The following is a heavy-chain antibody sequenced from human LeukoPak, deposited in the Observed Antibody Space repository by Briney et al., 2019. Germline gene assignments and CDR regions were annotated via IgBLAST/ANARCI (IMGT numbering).Heavy chain of an antibody. CDR3: ARRQTRNNWFDP. J-gene: IGHJ5*02. Sequence: PSETLSLTCAVSGYSISSGYYWGWIRQPPGKGLEWIGSIYHSGSTYYNPSLKSQVTISVDTSKNQFSLKLSSVTAADTAVYYCARRQTRNNWFDPWGQGTLVTVSS. CDR2: IYHSGST. V-gene: IGHV4-38-2*01. CDR1: GYSISSGYY.